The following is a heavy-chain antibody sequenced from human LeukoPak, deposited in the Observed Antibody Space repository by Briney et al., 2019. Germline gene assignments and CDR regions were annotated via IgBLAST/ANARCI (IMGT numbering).Heavy chain of an antibody. J-gene: IGHJ4*02. CDR1: GFTFSSYS. D-gene: IGHD2-2*01. Sequence: PGGSLRLSCAASGFTFSSYSMNWVRQAPGKGLEWVAVISHDGTVKYYADSVKGRFTISRDDSTTTLILQMNSLRVEDTAVYFCAKEGSEFSSSFLDYWGQGTLVTVSS. CDR3: AKEGSEFSSSFLDY. V-gene: IGHV3-30*18. CDR2: ISHDGTVK.